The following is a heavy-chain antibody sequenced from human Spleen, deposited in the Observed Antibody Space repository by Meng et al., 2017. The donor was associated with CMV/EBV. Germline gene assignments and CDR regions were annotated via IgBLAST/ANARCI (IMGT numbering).Heavy chain of an antibody. CDR2: ITSSGGST. D-gene: IGHD3-9*01. Sequence: SGFPFTGYAMSWVRQAPGKGLEWVSTITSSGGSTYFTDSVKGRFTISRNNFKNTLYLQMNSLRAEDTAVYYCANHPYILTGYPFFESWGQGTLVTVSS. J-gene: IGHJ4*02. CDR1: GFPFTGYA. CDR3: ANHPYILTGYPFFES. V-gene: IGHV3-23*01.